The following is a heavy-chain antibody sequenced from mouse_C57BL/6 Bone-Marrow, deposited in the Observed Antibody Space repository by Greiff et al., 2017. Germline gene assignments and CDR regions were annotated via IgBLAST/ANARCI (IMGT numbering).Heavy chain of an antibody. Sequence: QVQLKESGAELARPGASVKLSCKASGYTFTSYGISWVKQRTGQGLEWIGEIYPRSGNTYYNEKFKGKATLTADKSSSTAYMELRSLTSEDSAVYFCARGGFPFDYWGQGTTLTVSS. CDR2: IYPRSGNT. CDR1: GYTFTSYG. CDR3: ARGGFPFDY. J-gene: IGHJ2*01. V-gene: IGHV1-81*01.